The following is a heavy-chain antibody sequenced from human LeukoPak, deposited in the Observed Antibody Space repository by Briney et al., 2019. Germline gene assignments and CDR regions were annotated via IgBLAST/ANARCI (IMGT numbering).Heavy chain of an antibody. V-gene: IGHV1-3*01. CDR3: ARAIYSRFWRGHFDY. CDR2: INAGNGNT. D-gene: IGHD3-3*01. J-gene: IGHJ4*02. CDR1: GYTFTSYA. Sequence: ASVKVSCKASGYTFTSYAMHWVRQAPGQRLEWMGWINAGNGNTKYSQKFQGRVTITRDTSASTAYMELSSLRSEDTAVYYCARAIYSRFWRGHFDYWGQGTLVTVSS.